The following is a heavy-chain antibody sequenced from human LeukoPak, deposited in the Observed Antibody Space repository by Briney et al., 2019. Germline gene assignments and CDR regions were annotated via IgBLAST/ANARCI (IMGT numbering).Heavy chain of an antibody. Sequence: SQTLSFTCTVSGGSISSGGYYWSWIRRHPGKGLEWIGYIYYSGSTYYNPSLKSRVTISVDTSKNQFSLKLSSVTAADTAVYYCARGLAAALNFDYWGQGTLVTVSS. CDR1: GGSISSGGYY. V-gene: IGHV4-31*03. CDR3: ARGLAAALNFDY. J-gene: IGHJ4*02. D-gene: IGHD6-25*01. CDR2: IYYSGST.